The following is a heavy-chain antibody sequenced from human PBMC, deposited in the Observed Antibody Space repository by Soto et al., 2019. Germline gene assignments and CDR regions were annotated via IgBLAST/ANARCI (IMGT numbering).Heavy chain of an antibody. CDR3: VRATYFSDSSGYTRCLDY. J-gene: IGHJ4*02. CDR1: GFTLSDHY. V-gene: IGHV3-72*01. CDR2: SRDKPQGYST. D-gene: IGHD3-22*01. Sequence: WGSLRLSCAASGFTLSDHYIDWVRQAPGKGLEWVGRSRDKPQGYSTAYAASVKGRFTTSRDESKNSAYLQMNSLKTEDTAVYYCVRATYFSDSSGYTRCLDYWGQGTLVTVSS.